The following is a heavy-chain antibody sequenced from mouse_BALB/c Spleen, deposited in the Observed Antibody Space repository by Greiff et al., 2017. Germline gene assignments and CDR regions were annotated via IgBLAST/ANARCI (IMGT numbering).Heavy chain of an antibody. J-gene: IGHJ4*01. CDR3: ARCGNYAMDY. CDR2: INSNGGST. V-gene: IGHV5-6-3*01. Sequence: EVQRVESGGGLVQPGGSLKLSCAASGFTFSSYGMSWVRQTPDKRLELVATINSNGGSTYYPDSVKGRFTISRDNAKNTLYLQMSSLKSEDTAMYYCARCGNYAMDYWGQGTSVTVAS. CDR1: GFTFSSYG. D-gene: IGHD1-1*02.